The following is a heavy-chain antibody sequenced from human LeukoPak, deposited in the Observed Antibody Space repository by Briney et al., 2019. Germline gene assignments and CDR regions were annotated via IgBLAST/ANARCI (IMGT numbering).Heavy chain of an antibody. Sequence: QAGGSLRLSCAASGFTFGSYEMNWVRQAPGKGLEWVSCISSGGSTIYYADSVKGRFTISRDNAENSLYLQMNSLRAEDTAVYYCARVGSDFWSGYTHYYYYYGMDVWGQGTTVTVSS. J-gene: IGHJ6*02. CDR2: ISSGGSTI. CDR1: GFTFGSYE. CDR3: ARVGSDFWSGYTHYYYYYGMDV. V-gene: IGHV3-48*03. D-gene: IGHD3-3*01.